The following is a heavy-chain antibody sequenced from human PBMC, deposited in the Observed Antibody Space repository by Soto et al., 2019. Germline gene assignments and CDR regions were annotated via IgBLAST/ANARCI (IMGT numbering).Heavy chain of an antibody. Sequence: QVQFQESGPGLVKPSETLSLTCTVSGGSIDNYYCSWFRQPPGKGLEWIGYISYSGYSAYNFSLKRRXTMSMDTSKTQFYLTLESVTATDTAVYYCARHGFGPLHGLVDVWGQGTTVIVSS. V-gene: IGHV4-59*08. D-gene: IGHD3-10*01. CDR2: ISYSGYS. CDR3: ARHGFGPLHGLVDV. J-gene: IGHJ6*02. CDR1: GGSIDNYY.